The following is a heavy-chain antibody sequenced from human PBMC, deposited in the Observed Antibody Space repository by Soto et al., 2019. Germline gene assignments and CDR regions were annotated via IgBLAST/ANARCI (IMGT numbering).Heavy chain of an antibody. D-gene: IGHD3-22*01. CDR1: GDSISTYY. V-gene: IGHV4-59*01. Sequence: QVQLQESGPGLVKPSETLSLTCAVSGDSISTYYCMWIRQPPGKGLESIGYLYYGRSANYNPSLKSRVTLSVDTSTNQCSLTLSSMTTADTAVYYCALRSMAVVPEYWGQGTLVTVSS. J-gene: IGHJ4*02. CDR2: LYYGRSA. CDR3: ALRSMAVVPEY.